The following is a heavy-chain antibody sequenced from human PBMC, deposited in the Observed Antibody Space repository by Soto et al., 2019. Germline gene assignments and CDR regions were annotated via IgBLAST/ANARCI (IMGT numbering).Heavy chain of an antibody. J-gene: IGHJ4*02. CDR1: GYTFTRPG. Sequence: GASVKVSCKASGYTFTRPGISWVRQAPGQGLEWMGWISTYNGNTNYAQKLQGRVTMTTDTSTSTAYMELRSLRSDDTAVYYCARGGSATMVMYYFDYWGQGTLVTVYS. CDR2: ISTYNGNT. V-gene: IGHV1-18*01. D-gene: IGHD3-10*01. CDR3: ARGGSATMVMYYFDY.